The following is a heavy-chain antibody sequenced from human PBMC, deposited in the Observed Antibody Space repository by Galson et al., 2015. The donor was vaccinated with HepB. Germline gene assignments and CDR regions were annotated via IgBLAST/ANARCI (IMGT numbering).Heavy chain of an antibody. J-gene: IGHJ6*02. V-gene: IGHV1-2*02. D-gene: IGHD6-19*01. CDR2: INPNSGGT. CDR3: ARTRLYSSGWYLAPDYYYGMDV. CDR1: GYAFTGYY. Sequence: SVKVSCKASGYAFTGYYMHWVRQAPGQGLEWMGWINPNSGGTNYAQKFQGRVTMTRDTSISTAYMELSRLRSDDTAVYYCARTRLYSSGWYLAPDYYYGMDVWGQGTTVTVSS.